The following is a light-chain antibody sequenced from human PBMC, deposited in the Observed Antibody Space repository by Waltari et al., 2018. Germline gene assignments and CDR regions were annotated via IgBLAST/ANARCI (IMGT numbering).Light chain of an antibody. J-gene: IGKJ2*01. CDR3: QQYNNWPPYT. Sequence: EVVMTQSPATLAVSPGERATLSCRASQSVRSSLAWYQQKPGQAPRLLLYGASTRATGIPDRLSGSGSGTEFTLTISSLQSEDFAIYYCQQYNNWPPYTFGQGTKLEIK. V-gene: IGKV3D-15*01. CDR2: GAS. CDR1: QSVRSS.